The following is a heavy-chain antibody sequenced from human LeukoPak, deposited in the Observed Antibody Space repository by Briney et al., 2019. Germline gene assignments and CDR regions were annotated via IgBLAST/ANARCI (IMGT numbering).Heavy chain of an antibody. Sequence: ASVKVSCKISGGTFGSYGISWVRQAPGQGLEWMGRTIPIRGMTNYAQKFQGRVTITADTSTSTAYMELSSPTSEDTAVYFCARGPYDGTFYFDSWGQGTLGIVSS. CDR2: TIPIRGMT. J-gene: IGHJ4*02. CDR3: ARGPYDGTFYFDS. D-gene: IGHD3-16*01. V-gene: IGHV1-69*04. CDR1: GGTFGSYG.